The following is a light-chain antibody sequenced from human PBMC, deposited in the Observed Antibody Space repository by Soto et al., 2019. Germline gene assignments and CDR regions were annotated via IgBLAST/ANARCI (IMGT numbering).Light chain of an antibody. CDR1: QDISNY. CDR3: QQYNSYSPYT. CDR2: DAS. V-gene: IGKV1-33*01. Sequence: DIQMTQSPSSLSASVGDRVTIACQASQDISNYLSWYQQKPGKAPKLLIYDASTLETGVPGRFSGSGSGTEFTLTISSLQPDDFATYYCQQYNSYSPYTFGQGTKLEIK. J-gene: IGKJ2*01.